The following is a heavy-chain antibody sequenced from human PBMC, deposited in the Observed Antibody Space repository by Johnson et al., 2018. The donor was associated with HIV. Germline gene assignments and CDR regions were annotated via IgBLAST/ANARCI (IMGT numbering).Heavy chain of an antibody. V-gene: IGHV3-30*18. J-gene: IGHJ3*02. CDR2: ISYDGSNK. CDR3: AKDTVSGSYYDAFDI. D-gene: IGHD1-26*01. CDR1: GFTFSSYG. Sequence: VQVVESGGGLVQPGGSLRLSCAASGFTFSSYGMHWVRQAPGKGLEWVAVISYDGSNKYYADSVKGRFTISRDNSKNTLYLQMNSLRAEDTAVYYCAKDTVSGSYYDAFDIWGQGTMVTVSS.